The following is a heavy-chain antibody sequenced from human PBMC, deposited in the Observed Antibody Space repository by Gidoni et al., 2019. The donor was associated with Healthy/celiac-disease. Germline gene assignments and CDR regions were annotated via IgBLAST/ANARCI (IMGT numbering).Heavy chain of an antibody. Sequence: QVQLQESGPGLVKPSETLSLTCTVSGGSISSYYWSWIRQPAGKGLEWIGRIYTSGSTNYNPSLKSRVTMSVDTSKNQFSLKLSSVTAADTAVYYCASEDSSSWYGTGWFDPWGQGTLVTVSS. D-gene: IGHD6-13*01. V-gene: IGHV4-4*07. CDR2: IYTSGST. CDR3: ASEDSSSWYGTGWFDP. CDR1: GGSISSYY. J-gene: IGHJ5*02.